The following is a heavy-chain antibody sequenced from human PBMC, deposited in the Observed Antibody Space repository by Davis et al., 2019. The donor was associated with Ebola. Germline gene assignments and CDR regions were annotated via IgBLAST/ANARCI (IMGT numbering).Heavy chain of an antibody. Sequence: SVKGRFTISRDNAKNSLCLQMDGLRDEDTAMYYCARGYSYGNYYYYGLDVWGQGTTVTVSS. J-gene: IGHJ6*02. CDR3: ARGYSYGNYYYYGLDV. V-gene: IGHV3-48*02. D-gene: IGHD5-18*01.